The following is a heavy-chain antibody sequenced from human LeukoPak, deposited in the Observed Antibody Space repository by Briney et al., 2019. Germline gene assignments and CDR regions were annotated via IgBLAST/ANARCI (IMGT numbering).Heavy chain of an antibody. CDR1: GGSISSSNW. Sequence: PSETLSLTCAVSGGSISSSNWWSWVRQPPGKGLEWIGEIYHSGSTNYNPSLKSRVTISVDKSKNQFSLKLSSVTAADTAVYYCAREFSSSSYYFDYWGQGTLVTVSS. CDR2: IYHSGST. CDR3: AREFSSSSYYFDY. D-gene: IGHD6-13*01. J-gene: IGHJ4*02. V-gene: IGHV4-4*02.